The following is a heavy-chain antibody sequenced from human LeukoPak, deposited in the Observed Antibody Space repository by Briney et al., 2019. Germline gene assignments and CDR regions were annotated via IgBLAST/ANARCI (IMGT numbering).Heavy chain of an antibody. J-gene: IGHJ3*02. Sequence: GGSLRLSCAASGFTFSSYWMHWVRQAPGKGLVWVSRINSDGSSTSYADAVKGRFTISRDNAKNTAYLQMNSLRAEDTAVYYCAGVQGHPPNGLDIWGQGTMVTVSS. CDR3: AGVQGHPPNGLDI. CDR1: GFTFSSYW. CDR2: INSDGSST. V-gene: IGHV3-74*01. D-gene: IGHD2-8*01.